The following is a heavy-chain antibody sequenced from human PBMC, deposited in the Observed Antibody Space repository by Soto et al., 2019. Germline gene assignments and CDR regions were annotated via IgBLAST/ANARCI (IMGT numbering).Heavy chain of an antibody. V-gene: IGHV4-4*07. CDR3: ARDRGWQQLVPTKRYEKNTNYSTAAPYGMDV. D-gene: IGHD6-13*01. CDR1: GGPSSNDY. CDR2: IPNSGST. J-gene: IGHJ6*02. Sequence: PSAVPSPPKTVAGGPSSNDYGRRIREPALEVLGRVGRIPNSGSTNYNPSLKSRVTMSVDTSKNQFSLKLSSVTAADTAVYYCARDRGWQQLVPTKRYEKNTNYSTAAPYGMDVWGQGTTVTVSS.